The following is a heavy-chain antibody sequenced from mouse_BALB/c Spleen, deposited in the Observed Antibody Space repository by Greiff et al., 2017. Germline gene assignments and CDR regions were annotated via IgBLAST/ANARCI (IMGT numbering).Heavy chain of an antibody. J-gene: IGHJ1*01. CDR3: ARSNYGNYDYWYFDV. V-gene: IGHV3-2*02. Sequence: EVKLQESGPGLVKPSQSLSLTCTVTGYSITSDYAWNWIRQFPGNKLEWMGYISYSGSTSYNPSLKSRISITRDTSKNQFFLQLNSVTTEDTATYYCARSNYGNYDYWYFDVWGAGTTVTVAS. CDR2: ISYSGST. D-gene: IGHD2-1*01. CDR1: GYSITSDYA.